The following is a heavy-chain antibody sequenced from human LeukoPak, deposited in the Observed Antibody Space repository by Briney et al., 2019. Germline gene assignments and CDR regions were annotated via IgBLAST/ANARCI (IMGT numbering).Heavy chain of an antibody. Sequence: PGGSLRLSCAASGFTFSSYSMNWVRQAPGKGLEWVSSISSSSSYIYYADSVKGRFTISRDNAKNSLYLQMNSLRAEDTAVYYCARGLLWFGEPHPDWFDPWGQGTLVTVSS. V-gene: IGHV3-21*01. D-gene: IGHD3-10*01. CDR2: ISSSSSYI. CDR3: ARGLLWFGEPHPDWFDP. J-gene: IGHJ5*02. CDR1: GFTFSSYS.